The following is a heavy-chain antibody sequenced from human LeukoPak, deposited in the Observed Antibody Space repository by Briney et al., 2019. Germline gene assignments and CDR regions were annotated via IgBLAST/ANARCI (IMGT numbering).Heavy chain of an antibody. J-gene: IGHJ4*02. D-gene: IGHD4-17*01. Sequence: ETLSLTCTVSGYSISSGYYWGWIRQPPGKGLEWVSGINWNGGSTGNADSVKGRFTISRDNSKNTLYLQMNSLRAEDTAVYYCAKEGYGDSFDYWGQGTLVTVSS. CDR3: AKEGYGDSFDY. CDR2: INWNGGST. CDR1: GYSISSGYY. V-gene: IGHV3-20*04.